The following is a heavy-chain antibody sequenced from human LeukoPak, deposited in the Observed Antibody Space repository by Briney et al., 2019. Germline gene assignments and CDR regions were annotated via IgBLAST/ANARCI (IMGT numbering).Heavy chain of an antibody. CDR3: ARVNYYIDY. D-gene: IGHD1-1*01. V-gene: IGHV3-48*03. CDR1: GFTFSSYE. J-gene: IGHJ4*02. Sequence: QAGGSLRLSCAASGFTFSSYEMNWVRQAPGKGLEWVSYISSSGSTIYYADSVKGRFTISRDNAKNSLYLQMNSLRAEDTAVYYCARVNYYIDYWGQGTLVTVSS. CDR2: ISSSGSTI.